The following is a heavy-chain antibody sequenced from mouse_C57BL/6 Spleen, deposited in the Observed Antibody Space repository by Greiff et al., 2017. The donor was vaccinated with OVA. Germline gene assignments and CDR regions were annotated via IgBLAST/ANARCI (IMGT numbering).Heavy chain of an antibody. D-gene: IGHD2-4*01. CDR2: ISSGSSTI. Sequence: EVKLVESGGGLVKPGGSLKLSCAASGFTFSDYGMHWVRQAPEKGLEWVAYISSGSSTIYYADTVKGRFTISRDNAKNTLFLQMTSLRSEDTAMYYCARNDYDVSYAMDYWGQGTSVTVSS. J-gene: IGHJ4*01. V-gene: IGHV5-17*01. CDR3: ARNDYDVSYAMDY. CDR1: GFTFSDYG.